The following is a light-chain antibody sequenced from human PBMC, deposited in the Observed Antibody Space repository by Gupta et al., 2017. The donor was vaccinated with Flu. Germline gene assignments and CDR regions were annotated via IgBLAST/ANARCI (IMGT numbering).Light chain of an antibody. Sequence: QSALTQPPSASGSPGQSVAISCTGTSNDVGGYNYVSWYQQYPGKAPKLMIYEVSKRPSGVPDRFSGSKSGTTASLTVSGLQAEDEADYFCSSYAGSTDFYVFGTGTKVSVL. V-gene: IGLV2-8*01. J-gene: IGLJ1*01. CDR3: SSYAGSTDFYV. CDR1: SNDVGGYNY. CDR2: EVS.